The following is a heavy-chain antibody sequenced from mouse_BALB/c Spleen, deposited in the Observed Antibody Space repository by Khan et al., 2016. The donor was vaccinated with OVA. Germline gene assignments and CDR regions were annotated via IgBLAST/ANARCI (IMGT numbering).Heavy chain of an antibody. CDR3: ARSKKIVATCFDY. D-gene: IGHD1-1*01. CDR1: GYTFTSYW. J-gene: IGHJ2*01. CDR2: TNPTNGRT. V-gene: IGHV1S81*02. Sequence: QVQLQQSGAELVKAGASVKMSCKASGYTFTSYWMHWVKQRLGQGLEWFAETNPTNGRTYYNEKFKSKATLTVDKSSSTAYMLLSGPTFEDSAVYYCARSKKIVATCFDYWGQGTTLTVSS.